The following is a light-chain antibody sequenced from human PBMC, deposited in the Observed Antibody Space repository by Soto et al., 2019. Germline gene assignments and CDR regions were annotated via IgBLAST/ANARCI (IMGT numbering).Light chain of an antibody. CDR1: SSDVGSYNL. Sequence: QSALAQPASVSGPPGQSITISCTGTSSDVGSYNLVSWYQQYPGKAPKLMIYEVNKRPSGVSNRLSGSKSGNTASLTISGLQAEDEADYYCCSYAGSSTYVFGTGTKVTVL. J-gene: IGLJ1*01. CDR2: EVN. CDR3: CSYAGSSTYV. V-gene: IGLV2-23*02.